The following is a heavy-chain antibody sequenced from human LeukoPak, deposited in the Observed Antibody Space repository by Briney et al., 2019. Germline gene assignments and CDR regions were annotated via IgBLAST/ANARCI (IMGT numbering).Heavy chain of an antibody. Sequence: GGSLRLSCAASGFTFNNSAISWVRQTPGKGLEWVSTISTSDGSTFFADSVKGRFTISRDNSKNTLFLQMNSLRAEDTALYYCTKFDYWDQGALVTVSS. CDR2: ISTSDGST. CDR3: TKFDY. J-gene: IGHJ4*02. V-gene: IGHV3-23*01. CDR1: GFTFNNSA.